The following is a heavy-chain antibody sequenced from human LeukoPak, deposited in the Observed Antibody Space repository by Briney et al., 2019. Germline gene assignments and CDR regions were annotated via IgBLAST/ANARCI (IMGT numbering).Heavy chain of an antibody. CDR2: ISAYNGNT. J-gene: IGHJ4*02. V-gene: IGHV1-18*01. CDR1: GGTFSSYA. D-gene: IGHD1-26*01. Sequence: GASVKVSCKASGGTFSSYAISWVRQAPGQGLEWMGWISAYNGNTNYAQKLQGRVTMTTDTSTSTAYMELRSLRSDDTAVYYCARGYSGSYLGGDYFDYWGQGTLVTVSS. CDR3: ARGYSGSYLGGDYFDY.